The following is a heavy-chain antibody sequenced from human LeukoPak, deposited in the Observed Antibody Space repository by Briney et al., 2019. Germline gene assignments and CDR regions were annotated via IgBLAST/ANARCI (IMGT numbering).Heavy chain of an antibody. Sequence: GGSLRLSCAASGFTFSSYEMNWVRQAPGKGLEWVSYISSSGSTIYYADSVKGRFTISRDNAKNSLYLRMNSLRAEDTAVYYCARHLANVRWGVNPRWFDPWGQGTLVTVSS. V-gene: IGHV3-48*03. CDR3: ARHLANVRWGVNPRWFDP. D-gene: IGHD3-10*02. J-gene: IGHJ5*02. CDR2: ISSSGSTI. CDR1: GFTFSSYE.